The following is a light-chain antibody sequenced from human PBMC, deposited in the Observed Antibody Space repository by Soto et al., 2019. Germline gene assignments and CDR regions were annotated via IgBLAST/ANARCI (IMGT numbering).Light chain of an antibody. CDR2: GAS. CDR3: RQYGSSPPT. Sequence: ENVLTQSPGTLSLSPGERATLSCRASQALASNSLAWYQQRPGQAPRLLIYGASNRAIGISDRFIGGGSGTDFTLTITNLAPEDLATYYCRQYGSSPPTFSQGTKVDIK. J-gene: IGKJ1*01. V-gene: IGKV3-20*01. CDR1: QALASNS.